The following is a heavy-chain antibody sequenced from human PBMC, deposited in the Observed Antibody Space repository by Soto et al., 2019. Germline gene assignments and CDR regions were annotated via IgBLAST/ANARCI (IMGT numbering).Heavy chain of an antibody. D-gene: IGHD1-26*01. CDR1: GGSVSSGNYY. CDR2: IFHTGTT. CDR3: TRAPVSGSYCFDF. Sequence: QVQLQESGSGLVKPSETLSLTCTVSGGSVSSGNYYWSWIRQPPGKGLEWIGYIFHTGTTNYNPSLKSRVTISLDTSMNQFSLKLRSVTPADTAVYYCTRAPVSGSYCFDFWGQGTPVTVSS. J-gene: IGHJ4*02. V-gene: IGHV4-61*01.